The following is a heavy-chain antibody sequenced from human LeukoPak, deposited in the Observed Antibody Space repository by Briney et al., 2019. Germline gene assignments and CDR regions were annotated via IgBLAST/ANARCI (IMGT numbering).Heavy chain of an antibody. CDR2: MHYSGNT. J-gene: IGHJ3*02. CDR1: GGSISGYY. Sequence: NPSETLSLTCTVSGGSISGYYWSWIRQSPGKGLVWIRYMHYSGNTNYNPSLKSRVIMSVDMSRNHFSLRLSPVTAADTALYFCARHFTYHYDSSGYPRDGFDIWGQGTMVTVSS. V-gene: IGHV4-59*08. D-gene: IGHD3-22*01. CDR3: ARHFTYHYDSSGYPRDGFDI.